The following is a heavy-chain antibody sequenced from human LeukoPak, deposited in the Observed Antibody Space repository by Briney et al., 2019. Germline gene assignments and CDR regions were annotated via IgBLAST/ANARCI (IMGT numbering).Heavy chain of an antibody. CDR3: ANSRLVVTAFDI. J-gene: IGHJ3*02. Sequence: GGSLRLTCAASGFTFSRNAMSWVRQAPGKGLEWVSTIFVSSGRTYYADSVKGRFTISRDNSKNTPYLQMNSLSAEDTAVYYCANSRLVVTAFDIWGQGTMVTVSS. CDR2: IFVSSGRT. CDR1: GFTFSRNA. D-gene: IGHD3-22*01. V-gene: IGHV3-23*01.